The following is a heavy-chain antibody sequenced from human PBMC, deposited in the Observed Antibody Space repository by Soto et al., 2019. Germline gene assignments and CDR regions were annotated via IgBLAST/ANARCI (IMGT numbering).Heavy chain of an antibody. CDR1: GYTFTTIF. CDR2: IKAANGDT. Sequence: QVQLVQSGAEVKKPGASVKVSCKTSGYTFTTIFLHCMRQAPGQRLEWMGWIKAANGDTMYSQKFLGRVYNSRDTSATTAYMELTSLTSEDTGVYYCARGPSCGCFDFWGQGTLVTVSS. D-gene: IGHD5-12*01. CDR3: ARGPSCGCFDF. J-gene: IGHJ4*02. V-gene: IGHV1-3*01.